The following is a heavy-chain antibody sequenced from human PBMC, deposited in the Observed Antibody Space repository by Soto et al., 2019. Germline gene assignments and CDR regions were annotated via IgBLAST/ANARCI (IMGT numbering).Heavy chain of an antibody. Sequence: SETLSLTCAVYGGSFSGYYWSWIRQPPGKGLEWIGEINHSGSTNYSPSLRSRVSISVDTSKNEFSLRLSSVTAADTAVYFCARSVAVPGAHIDYWGQGTQVTVSS. V-gene: IGHV4-34*01. CDR3: ARSVAVPGAHIDY. CDR2: INHSGST. D-gene: IGHD6-19*01. CDR1: GGSFSGYY. J-gene: IGHJ4*02.